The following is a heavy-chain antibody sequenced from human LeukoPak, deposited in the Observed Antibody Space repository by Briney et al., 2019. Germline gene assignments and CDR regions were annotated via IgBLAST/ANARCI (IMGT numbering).Heavy chain of an antibody. Sequence: ASLKVSCKASGYTFTGYYIHWLRQAPGQGLEWMGFINPNSGGTNYAQKFQGRVTMTRDTSISTAYMELSSLTSDDSAVYYCARDLEGYHYGSGNYPQWGQGTLITVSS. CDR2: INPNSGGT. J-gene: IGHJ4*02. V-gene: IGHV1-2*02. CDR3: ARDLEGYHYGSGNYPQ. D-gene: IGHD3-10*01. CDR1: GYTFTGYY.